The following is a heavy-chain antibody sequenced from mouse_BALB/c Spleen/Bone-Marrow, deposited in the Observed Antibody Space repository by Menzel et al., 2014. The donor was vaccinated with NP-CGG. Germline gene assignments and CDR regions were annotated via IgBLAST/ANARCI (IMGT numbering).Heavy chain of an antibody. Sequence: EVHLVESGAELVKPGAPVKLSCTASGCNIKDTYMHWVKQRPEQGLEWIARIDPANGNTKYDPKFQGKATITADTSSNTAYLQLSSLTSEDTAVYYCARGDYGAFAYWGQGTLVTVSA. CDR2: IDPANGNT. CDR1: GCNIKDTY. J-gene: IGHJ3*01. D-gene: IGHD2-4*01. V-gene: IGHV14-3*02. CDR3: ARGDYGAFAY.